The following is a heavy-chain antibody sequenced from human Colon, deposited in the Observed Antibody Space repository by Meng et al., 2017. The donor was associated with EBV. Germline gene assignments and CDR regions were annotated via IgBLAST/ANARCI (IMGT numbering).Heavy chain of an antibody. Sequence: QVQLVQAGCGLKKPGALVNGFWKASGYNFTRYAMNWVGQAPGKGGEWMGWISTNPGNPTYAQGFTGRFVFSVDTSVSTGDLQISSLKAEDTAVYYCGTLKYTSGFYGPAYWGQGALVTVSS. CDR3: GTLKYTSGFYGPAY. V-gene: IGHV7-4-1*02. CDR1: GYNFTRYA. CDR2: ISTNPGNP. D-gene: IGHD6-19*01. J-gene: IGHJ4*02.